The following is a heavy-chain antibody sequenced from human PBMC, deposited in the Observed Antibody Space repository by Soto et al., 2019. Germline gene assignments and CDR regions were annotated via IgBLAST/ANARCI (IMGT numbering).Heavy chain of an antibody. CDR2: IYYSGST. CDR1: GGSISSYY. Sequence: PSETLSLTCTVSGGSISSYYWSWIRQPPGEGLEWIGYIYYSGSTNYNPSLKSRVTISVDTSKNQFSLKLSSVTAADTAVYYCARESFYDSGGFHGFDYWGQGTLVTVSS. J-gene: IGHJ4*02. D-gene: IGHD3-22*01. V-gene: IGHV4-59*01. CDR3: ARESFYDSGGFHGFDY.